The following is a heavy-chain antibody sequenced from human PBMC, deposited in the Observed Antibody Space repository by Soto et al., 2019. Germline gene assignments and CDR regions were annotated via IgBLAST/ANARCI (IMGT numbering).Heavy chain of an antibody. D-gene: IGHD2-2*01. V-gene: IGHV1-8*02. CDR3: SSGPHCSSPSCYVDY. CDR1: GYTFTSYD. J-gene: IGHJ4*02. Sequence: ASVKVSCKASGYTFTSYDINWVRQATGQGLEWMGWMNPNSGNTGYAQKFQGRVTMTRNTSISTAYMELSSLRSEDTAVYYVSSGPHCSSPSCYVDYWGQGTLVTVSS. CDR2: MNPNSGNT.